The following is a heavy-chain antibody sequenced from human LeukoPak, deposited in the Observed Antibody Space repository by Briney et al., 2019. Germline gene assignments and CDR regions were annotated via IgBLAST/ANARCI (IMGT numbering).Heavy chain of an antibody. CDR3: AKVRSYDNNGYYDY. D-gene: IGHD3-22*01. J-gene: IGHJ4*02. CDR2: ISWDGGST. CDR1: GFTFDDYA. V-gene: IGHV3-43D*04. Sequence: GGSLRLSCAASGFTFDDYAMHWVRQAPGKGLEWVSLISWDGGSTYYADSVKGRFTISRDNSKNSLYPQMNSLRAEDTALYSCAKVRSYDNNGYYDYWGQGTLVTVSS.